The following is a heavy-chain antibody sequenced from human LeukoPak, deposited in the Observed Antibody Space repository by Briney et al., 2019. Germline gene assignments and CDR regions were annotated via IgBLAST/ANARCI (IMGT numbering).Heavy chain of an antibody. CDR1: GDSITSGGYS. J-gene: IGHJ6*03. CDR2: IYDSGIA. Sequence: SETLSLTCVVSGDSITSGGYSWSWIRQPPGKGLEWVGYIYDSGIAFYNPSLKSRVTISVDTSKNHFFLNLRSVTAADTAVYFCARGRVSSSTWYSTYYYYFYMDVWGKGTTVTVSS. V-gene: IGHV4-30-4*07. CDR3: ARGRVSSSTWYSTYYYYFYMDV. D-gene: IGHD1-1*01.